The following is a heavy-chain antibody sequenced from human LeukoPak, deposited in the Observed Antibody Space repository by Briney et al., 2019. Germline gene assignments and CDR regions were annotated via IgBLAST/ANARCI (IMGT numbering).Heavy chain of an antibody. D-gene: IGHD3-16*01. CDR2: IYYSGST. J-gene: IGHJ3*02. CDR1: GGSVSSGSYY. V-gene: IGHV4-61*01. Sequence: SETLSLTCTVSGGSVSSGSYYWSWIRQPPGKGLEWIGYIYYSGSTNYNPSPKSRVTISVDTSKNQFSLKLSSVTAADTAVYYCARDWGGIWGQGTMVTVSS. CDR3: ARDWGGI.